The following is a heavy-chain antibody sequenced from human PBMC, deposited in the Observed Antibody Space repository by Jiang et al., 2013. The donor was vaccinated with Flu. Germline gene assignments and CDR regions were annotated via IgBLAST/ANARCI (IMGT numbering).Heavy chain of an antibody. D-gene: IGHD7-27*01. CDR3: AADLVLGSTAYYYYGMDV. J-gene: IGHJ6*02. CDR1: GFTFTSSA. Sequence: SGAEVKKPGTSVKVSCKASGFTFTSSAMQWVRQARGQRLEWIGWIVVGSGNTNYAQKFQERVTITRDMSTSTAYMELSSLRSEDTAVYYCAADLVLGSTAYYYYGMDVWGQGTTVTVSS. V-gene: IGHV1-58*02. CDR2: IVVGSGNT.